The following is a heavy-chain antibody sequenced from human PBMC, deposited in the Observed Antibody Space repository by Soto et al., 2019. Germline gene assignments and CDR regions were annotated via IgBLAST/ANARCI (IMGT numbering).Heavy chain of an antibody. CDR3: LKCLGPGTTRAHDY. J-gene: IGHJ4*02. CDR1: GYTFTTYW. CDR2: IYPADSDT. V-gene: IGHV5-51*01. Sequence: PGESLKISCKGFGYTFTTYWIAWVRQMPGKGLEWMGIIYPADSDTKYSPSFQGQVTISVDKSINTAYLQWSSLKASDTAIYYCLKCLGPGTTRAHDYWGQGTLVTVSS. D-gene: IGHD1-7*01.